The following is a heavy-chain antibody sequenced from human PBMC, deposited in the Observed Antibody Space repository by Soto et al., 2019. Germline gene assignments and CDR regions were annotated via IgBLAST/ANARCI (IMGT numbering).Heavy chain of an antibody. CDR2: IWYDGSNK. V-gene: IGHV3-33*01. J-gene: IGHJ4*02. CDR3: ARGNGIAATNYFDY. CDR1: GFTFSSYG. Sequence: GGSLRLSCAASGFTFSSYGMHWVRQAPGKGLEWVAVIWYDGSNKYYADSVKGRFTISRDNAKNSLYLQMNSLRAEDTAVYYCARGNGIAATNYFDYWGQGTLVTVSS. D-gene: IGHD6-13*01.